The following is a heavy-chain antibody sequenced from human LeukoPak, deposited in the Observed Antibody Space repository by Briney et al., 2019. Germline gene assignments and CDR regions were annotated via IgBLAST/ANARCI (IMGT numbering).Heavy chain of an antibody. D-gene: IGHD2-21*01. CDR1: RFTLSSYS. J-gene: IGHJ4*02. CDR3: ARIFSAYLYYFDY. V-gene: IGHV3-30*03. Sequence: GRSLRLSCAASRFTLSSYSTNWVRHPPGKGLGWEGLVTSNGRTKNYADSVEGRLTVSRDDPKNTLELQMNSLGADDRAVYYCARIFSAYLYYFDYWGQGTLVTVSS. CDR2: VTSNGRTK.